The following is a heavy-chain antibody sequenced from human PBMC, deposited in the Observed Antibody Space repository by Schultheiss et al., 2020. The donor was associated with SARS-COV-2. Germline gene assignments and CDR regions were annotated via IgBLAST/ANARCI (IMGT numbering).Heavy chain of an antibody. D-gene: IGHD6-6*01. CDR3: ARAARPVIWFDP. CDR1: GFTFSDYY. CDR2: IKQDGSEK. V-gene: IGHV3-7*03. Sequence: GESLKISCAASGFTFSDYYMSWIRQAPGKGLEWVANIKQDGSEKYYVDSVKGRFTISRDNAKNSLYLQMNSLKTEDTAVYYCARAARPVIWFDPWGQGTLVTVSS. J-gene: IGHJ5*02.